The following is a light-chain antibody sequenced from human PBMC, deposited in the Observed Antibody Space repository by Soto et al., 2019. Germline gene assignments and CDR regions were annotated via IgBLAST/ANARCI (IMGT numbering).Light chain of an antibody. V-gene: IGLV2-18*02. CDR3: SSYTSSSTVV. CDR1: SSDVGSYHR. J-gene: IGLJ2*01. CDR2: EVS. Sequence: QSALTQPPSVSGSPGQSVTISCTGTSSDVGSYHRVSWYQQPPGTAPKLMIYEVSNRPSGVPDRFSGSKSGNTASLTISGLQAEYEADSYCSSYTSSSTVVFGGGTKLTVL.